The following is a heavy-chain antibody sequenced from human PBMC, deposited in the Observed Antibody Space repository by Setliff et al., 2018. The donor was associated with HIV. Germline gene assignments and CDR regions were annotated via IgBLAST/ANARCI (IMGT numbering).Heavy chain of an antibody. CDR1: GFTFNSYW. V-gene: IGHV3-74*01. CDR2: VNNDGTDT. J-gene: IGHJ6*02. Sequence: PGGSLRLSCVASGFTFNSYWMYWVRQAPGKGLVCVSRVNNDGTDTIYADSVKGRFTISRDNAKSTVYLQMGSLSADDTAVYYCTRKLAPGHGMDVWGQGTTVTVS. D-gene: IGHD3-3*02. CDR3: TRKLAPGHGMDV.